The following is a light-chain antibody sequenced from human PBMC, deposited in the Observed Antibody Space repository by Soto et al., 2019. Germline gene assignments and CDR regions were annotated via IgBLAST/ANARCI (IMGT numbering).Light chain of an antibody. Sequence: DIQMTQSPSSLSASVGDRVTITCRASQRISSYLNWYQQKPRKAPKLLIYAASSLQSGVTSRFSGSGSGTDFTLTISSLQPEDFATYYCQQSYSTPTFGQVTKVEIK. CDR3: QQSYSTPT. CDR1: QRISSY. CDR2: AAS. V-gene: IGKV1-39*01. J-gene: IGKJ1*01.